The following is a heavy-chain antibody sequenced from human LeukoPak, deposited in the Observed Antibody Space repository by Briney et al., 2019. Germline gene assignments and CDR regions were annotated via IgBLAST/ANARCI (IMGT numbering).Heavy chain of an antibody. V-gene: IGHV1-18*04. J-gene: IGHJ4*02. Sequence: ASVKVSCKASGYTFTSYGISWVRQAPGQGLEWMGWISAYNGNTNYAQKLQGRVTMTTDTSTSTAYMELRSLRSDDTAVYYCARTSPGASRKVFDYWAREPWSPSPQ. CDR1: GYTFTSYG. CDR3: ARTSPGASRKVFDY. D-gene: IGHD1-26*01. CDR2: ISAYNGNT.